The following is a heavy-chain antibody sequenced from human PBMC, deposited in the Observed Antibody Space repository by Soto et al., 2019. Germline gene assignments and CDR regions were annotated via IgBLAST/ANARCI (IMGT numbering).Heavy chain of an antibody. Sequence: ASVKVSCKASGGTFSSYAISWVRRAPGQGLEWMGGIIPIFGTANYAQKFQGRVTITADKSTSTAYMELSSLRSEDTAVYYCARGYRATRGFRYYYYGMDVWGQGTTVTVSS. CDR3: ARGYRATRGFRYYYYGMDV. V-gene: IGHV1-69*06. J-gene: IGHJ6*02. CDR1: GGTFSSYA. CDR2: IIPIFGTA. D-gene: IGHD3-10*01.